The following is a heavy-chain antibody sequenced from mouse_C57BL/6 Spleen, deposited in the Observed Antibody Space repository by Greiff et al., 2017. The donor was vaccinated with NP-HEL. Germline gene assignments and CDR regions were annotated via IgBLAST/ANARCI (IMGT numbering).Heavy chain of an antibody. V-gene: IGHV5-4*03. D-gene: IGHD3-2*02. CDR3: ARGTAQATSAWFAY. Sequence: EVKLMESGGGLVKPGGSLKLSCAASGFTFSSYAMSWVRQTPEKRLEWVATISDGGSYTYYPDNVKGRFTISRDNAKNNLYLQMSHLKSEDTAMYYCARGTAQATSAWFAYWGQGTLVTVSA. J-gene: IGHJ3*01. CDR1: GFTFSSYA. CDR2: ISDGGSYT.